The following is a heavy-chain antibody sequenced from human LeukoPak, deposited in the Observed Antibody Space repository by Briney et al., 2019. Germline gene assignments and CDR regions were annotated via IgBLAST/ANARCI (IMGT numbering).Heavy chain of an antibody. CDR2: ISAYNGNT. J-gene: IGHJ4*02. D-gene: IGHD3-10*01. CDR3: ARVSCIGGSGSYLYYFDY. CDR1: GYTFTSYG. V-gene: IGHV1-18*01. Sequence: ASVKVSCKASGYTFTSYGISWVRQAPGQGPEWMGWISAYNGNTNYAQKLQGRVTMTTDTSTSTAYMELRSLRSDDTAVYYCARVSCIGGSGSYLYYFDYWGQGTLVTVSS.